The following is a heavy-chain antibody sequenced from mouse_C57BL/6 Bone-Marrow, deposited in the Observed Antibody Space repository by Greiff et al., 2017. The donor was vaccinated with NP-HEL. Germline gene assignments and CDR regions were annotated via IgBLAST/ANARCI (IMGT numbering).Heavy chain of an antibody. CDR2: ISIGSSTI. Sequence: DVELVESGGGLVKPGGSLKLSCAASGFTFSDYGMHWVRQAPEKGLEWVAYISIGSSTIYYLDTLKGRFTISRDNAKNTLFLQMTSLRSEDTAMYYCAKWITTVVPRRTDWYFDVWGTGTTVTVAS. CDR3: AKWITTVVPRRTDWYFDV. CDR1: GFTFSDYG. V-gene: IGHV5-17*01. D-gene: IGHD1-1*01. J-gene: IGHJ1*03.